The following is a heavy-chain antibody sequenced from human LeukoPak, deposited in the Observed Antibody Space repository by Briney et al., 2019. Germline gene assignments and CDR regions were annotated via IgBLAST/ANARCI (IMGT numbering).Heavy chain of an antibody. Sequence: TLSLTCTVSGGSISSHYWSWIRQPPGKGLEWIGYIYYSGSTNYNLSLKSRVTISVDTSKNQFSLKLSSVTAADTAVYYCARAPRASHFDYWGQGTLVTVSS. CDR3: ARAPRASHFDY. CDR1: GGSISSHY. V-gene: IGHV4-59*11. CDR2: IYYSGST. J-gene: IGHJ4*02.